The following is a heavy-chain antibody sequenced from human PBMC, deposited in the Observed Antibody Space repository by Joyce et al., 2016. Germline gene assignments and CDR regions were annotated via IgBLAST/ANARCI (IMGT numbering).Heavy chain of an antibody. J-gene: IGHJ3*02. V-gene: IGHV1-69*04. CDR1: GGNFYDYT. CDR2: IIPIVGGA. Sequence: VQLVQSGAEVKKPGSSVKVSCKVSGGNFYDYTITWVRQAPGQGLEWMGRIIPIVGGANYARKCRGRVALTADKSTATAYLELNSLRLDDTAMFFCTRGRIEYSKTFNAYDIWGQGTMVTVSS. CDR3: TRGRIEYSKTFNAYDI. D-gene: IGHD2/OR15-2a*01.